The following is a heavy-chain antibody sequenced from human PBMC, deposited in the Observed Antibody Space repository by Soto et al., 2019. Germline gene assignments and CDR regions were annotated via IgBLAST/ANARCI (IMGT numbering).Heavy chain of an antibody. V-gene: IGHV3-30-3*01. J-gene: IGHJ3*02. Sequence: QVQLVESGGGVVQPGGSLRLSCAASGFAFSTYAMHWVRQAPDKGLEWVAVISNDGGSKNYADSVKGRFTISRDNSMNTLYLQMNSLRAEDTTVYYCAKRLGYCTSNSCSDAFDIWGQGTMVTVSS. CDR1: GFAFSTYA. CDR3: AKRLGYCTSNSCSDAFDI. CDR2: ISNDGGSK. D-gene: IGHD2-2*01.